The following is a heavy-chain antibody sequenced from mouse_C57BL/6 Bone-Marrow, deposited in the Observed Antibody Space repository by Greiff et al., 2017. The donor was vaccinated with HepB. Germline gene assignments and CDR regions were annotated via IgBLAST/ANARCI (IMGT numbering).Heavy chain of an antibody. CDR3: ARGGRRYFDV. Sequence: ESGPGLVKPSQSLSLTCSVTGYSITSGYYWNWIRQFPGNKLEWMGYISYDGSNNYNPSLKNRISITRDTSKNQFFLKLNSVTTEDTATYYCARGGRRYFDVWGTGTTVTVSS. CDR2: ISYDGSN. J-gene: IGHJ1*03. D-gene: IGHD3-3*01. V-gene: IGHV3-6*01. CDR1: GYSITSGYY.